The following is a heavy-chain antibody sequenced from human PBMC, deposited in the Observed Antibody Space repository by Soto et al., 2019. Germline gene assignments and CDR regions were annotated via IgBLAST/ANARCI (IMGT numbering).Heavy chain of an antibody. D-gene: IGHD3-16*01. Sequence: PGGSLRLSCAASGFTFDDYGMSWVRQAPGKGLEWVSAISGSGGGTYYADSVKGRFTISRDNSKNTLYLQMNSLRAEDTAVYYCAKDRLRLPYWGQGTLVTVSS. J-gene: IGHJ4*02. CDR2: ISGSGGGT. CDR1: GFTFDDYG. CDR3: AKDRLRLPY. V-gene: IGHV3-23*01.